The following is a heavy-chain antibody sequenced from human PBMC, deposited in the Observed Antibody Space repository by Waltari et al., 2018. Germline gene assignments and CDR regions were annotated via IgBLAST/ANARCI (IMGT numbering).Heavy chain of an antibody. CDR1: GGSFSGYY. CDR3: ARGVGATYAFDI. D-gene: IGHD1-26*01. Sequence: QVQLQQWGAGLLKPSETLSLTCAVYGGSFSGYYWSWIRQPPGKGLEWIGEINHSGSTNNNPSLKSRVTISVDTSKNQFSLKLSSVTAADTAVYYCARGVGATYAFDIWGQGTMVTVSS. CDR2: INHSGST. V-gene: IGHV4-34*01. J-gene: IGHJ3*02.